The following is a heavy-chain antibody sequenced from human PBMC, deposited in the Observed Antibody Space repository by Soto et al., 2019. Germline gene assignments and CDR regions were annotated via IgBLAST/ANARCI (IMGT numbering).Heavy chain of an antibody. CDR2: TYYRSKWYN. J-gene: IGHJ5*02. Sequence: QTLSLTCAISGDSDSSNSATWNWIRQSPSRGLEWLGRTYYRSKWYNDYVVSVKSRITINPETSKNQFSLQLSSLRSEDTAVYYCARGLTGQNWFDPWGQGTLVTVSS. D-gene: IGHD3-9*01. CDR1: GDSDSSNSAT. CDR3: ARGLTGQNWFDP. V-gene: IGHV6-1*01.